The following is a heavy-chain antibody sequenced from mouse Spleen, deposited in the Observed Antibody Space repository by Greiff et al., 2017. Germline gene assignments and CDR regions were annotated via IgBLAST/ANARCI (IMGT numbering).Heavy chain of an antibody. V-gene: IGHV5-17*01. CDR3: ARQVRDTMDY. CDR1: GFTFSDYG. J-gene: IGHJ4*01. CDR2: ISSGSNTI. D-gene: IGHD2-14*01. Sequence: EVQLVESGGGLVKPGGSLKLSCAASGFTFSDYGIHWIRQAPEKGLDWVAYISSGSNTIYYADTMKGRFTISRDNAKNTQFLQMTSLRSEDTAMYYCARQVRDTMDYWGQGTSVTVSS.